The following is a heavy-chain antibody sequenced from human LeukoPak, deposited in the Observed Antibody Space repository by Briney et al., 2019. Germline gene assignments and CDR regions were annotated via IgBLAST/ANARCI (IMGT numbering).Heavy chain of an antibody. CDR2: INHSGNT. Sequence: SETLSLTCAVYGGSFSGCYWSWIRQPPGKGLEWIGEINHSGNTNYNPSLKSRVTMSVDTSRNQLSLKLTSVTAADTAVYYCARDESTGSGWGQGTLVTVSS. CDR3: ARDESTGSG. D-gene: IGHD3-10*01. J-gene: IGHJ4*02. CDR1: GGSFSGCY. V-gene: IGHV4-34*01.